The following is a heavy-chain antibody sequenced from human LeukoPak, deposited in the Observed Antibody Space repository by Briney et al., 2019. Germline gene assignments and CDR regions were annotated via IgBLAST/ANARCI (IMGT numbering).Heavy chain of an antibody. Sequence: ASVKVSCKASGYTFTGYYMHWVRQAPGRGLEWMGWINPNSGGTNYAQKFQGWVTMTRDTSISTAYMELSRLRSDDTAVYYCASGEDYYGSGSLDYWGQGTLVTVSS. J-gene: IGHJ4*02. V-gene: IGHV1-2*04. CDR1: GYTFTGYY. CDR2: INPNSGGT. CDR3: ASGEDYYGSGSLDY. D-gene: IGHD3-10*01.